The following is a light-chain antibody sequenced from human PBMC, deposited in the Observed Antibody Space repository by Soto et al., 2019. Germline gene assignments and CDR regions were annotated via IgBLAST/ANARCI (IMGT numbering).Light chain of an antibody. CDR1: QSISSW. J-gene: IGKJ1*01. V-gene: IGKV1-5*03. Sequence: DIQMTQSPSTLSASVGDRVTITCRASQSISSWLAWYQQKPGKAPKLLIYKAYILESGVPSRFSGSGSGTEFTLTISSLQPDDFATYYCQQYNSYPTFGQGPKVEIK. CDR3: QQYNSYPT. CDR2: KAY.